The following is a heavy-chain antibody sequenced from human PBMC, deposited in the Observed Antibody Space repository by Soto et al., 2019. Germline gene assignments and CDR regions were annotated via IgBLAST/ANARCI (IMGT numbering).Heavy chain of an antibody. V-gene: IGHV3-30-3*01. D-gene: IGHD3-10*01. J-gene: IGHJ4*02. CDR1: GFTFRRHA. Sequence: QVQLVASGGGVVQQGRSLTLSCEASGFTFRRHAIHWVRQAPGKGLEWVAVISRDGSNEYYEDSVKGRFTISRDNSKNTLFLQLNSLRLVDTAVYYCARSRNGGVADSFDYWGQGTLVTVSS. CDR2: ISRDGSNE. CDR3: ARSRNGGVADSFDY.